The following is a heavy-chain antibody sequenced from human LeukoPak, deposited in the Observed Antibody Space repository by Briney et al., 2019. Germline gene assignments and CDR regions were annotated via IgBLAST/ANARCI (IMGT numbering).Heavy chain of an antibody. CDR3: AAPGASGFVGNFWSGPLDY. CDR2: MNPSDGST. V-gene: IGHV1-46*01. CDR1: GYTFTNHY. Sequence: ASVKVSCRASGYTFTNHYIHWVRQAPGQGLEGMGMMNPSDGSTNYPQKFQGRVTMARDTSTTTAYMELSSLRFDDTAIYYCAAPGASGFVGNFWSGPLDYWGQGTLVTVSS. D-gene: IGHD3-3*01. J-gene: IGHJ4*02.